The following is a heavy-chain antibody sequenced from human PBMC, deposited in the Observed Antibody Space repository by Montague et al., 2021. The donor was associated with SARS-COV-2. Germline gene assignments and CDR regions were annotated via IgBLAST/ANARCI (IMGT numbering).Heavy chain of an antibody. CDR1: GGSISSSY. J-gene: IGHJ4*02. D-gene: IGHD7-27*01. Sequence: SETLSLTCSVSGGSISSSYWSWIRQPPGKGLEWIGYIYHYGSAKYNPSLKSRVTISVATSKNQFSLKLSSVTAVDTAVYYCARHANWDWYYCDYWAQGTLVPVSS. V-gene: IGHV4-59*08. CDR2: IYHYGSA. CDR3: ARHANWDWYYCDY.